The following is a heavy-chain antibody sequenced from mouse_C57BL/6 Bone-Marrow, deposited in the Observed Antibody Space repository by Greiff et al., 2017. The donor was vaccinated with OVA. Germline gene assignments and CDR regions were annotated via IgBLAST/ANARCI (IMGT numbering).Heavy chain of an antibody. CDR2: IYHGSGST. V-gene: IGHV1-55*01. CDR1: GYTFTSYW. J-gene: IGHJ1*03. CDR3: AREGITTVVATRYFDV. D-gene: IGHD1-1*01. Sequence: VQLQQPGAELVKPGASVKMSCKASGYTFTSYWITWVKQRPGQGLEWIGDIYHGSGSTNYNEKFKSKATLTVDTSSSTAYMQLSSLTSEDSAVYYCAREGITTVVATRYFDVWGTGTTVTVSS.